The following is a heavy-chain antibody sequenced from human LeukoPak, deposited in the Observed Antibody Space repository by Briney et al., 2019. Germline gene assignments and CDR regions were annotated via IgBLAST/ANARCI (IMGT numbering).Heavy chain of an antibody. CDR3: AREAAYYFDY. CDR2: ISSSGSTI. CDR1: GFTFSSFE. J-gene: IGHJ4*02. D-gene: IGHD6-25*01. V-gene: IGHV3-48*03. Sequence: GGSLRPSCAASGFTFSSFEMIWVRQAPGKGLEWLSYISSSGSTIYYADSVKGRFTISRDNAKNSLFLRMNSLRAEDTAVYYCAREAAYYFDYWGQGTLVTVSS.